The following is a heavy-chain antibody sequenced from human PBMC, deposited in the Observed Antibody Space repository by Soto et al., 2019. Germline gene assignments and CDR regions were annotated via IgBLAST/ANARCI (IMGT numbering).Heavy chain of an antibody. D-gene: IGHD3-22*01. V-gene: IGHV3-48*02. Sequence: GSLRLSCAASGFTFSSYSMNWVRQAPGKGLEWVSYISSSSSTVYYADSVKGRLTISRDNAKNSLYLQMNSLRDEDTAVYYCARGDYYDSSGYYHYYYGMDVWGQGTTVTVSS. CDR1: GFTFSSYS. CDR2: ISSSSSTV. J-gene: IGHJ6*02. CDR3: ARGDYYDSSGYYHYYYGMDV.